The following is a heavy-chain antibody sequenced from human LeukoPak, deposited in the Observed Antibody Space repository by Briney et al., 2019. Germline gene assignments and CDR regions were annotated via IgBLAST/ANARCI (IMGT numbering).Heavy chain of an antibody. CDR3: ASSYPHDY. D-gene: IGHD6-6*01. CDR2: ISSSSTI. Sequence: GGSLRLSCAASGFTFSSYSMNWVRQAPGKGLEWVSYISSSSTIYYADSVKGRFTISRDNAKNSLYLQMNSLRAEDTAVYYCASSYPHDYWGQGTLVTVSS. J-gene: IGHJ4*02. V-gene: IGHV3-48*01. CDR1: GFTFSSYS.